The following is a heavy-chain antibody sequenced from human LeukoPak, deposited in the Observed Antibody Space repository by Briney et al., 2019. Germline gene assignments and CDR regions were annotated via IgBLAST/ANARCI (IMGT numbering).Heavy chain of an antibody. CDR1: GGSISSGGYS. CDR3: ARDEDIAAPGISFDY. D-gene: IGHD6-13*01. CDR2: IYHSGST. Sequence: KTSETLSLTCAVSGGSISSGGYSWSWIRQPPGKGLEWIGSIYHSGSTYYNPSLKSRVTISIDTSKNKFSLKLSSVTAADTAIYYCARDEDIAAPGISFDYWGQGTLVTVSS. J-gene: IGHJ4*02. V-gene: IGHV4-39*07.